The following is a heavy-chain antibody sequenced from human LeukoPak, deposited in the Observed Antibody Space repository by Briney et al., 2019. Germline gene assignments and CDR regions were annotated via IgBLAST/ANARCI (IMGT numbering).Heavy chain of an antibody. J-gene: IGHJ4*02. CDR2: INHSGST. CDR1: GGSFSGYY. D-gene: IGHD3-22*01. V-gene: IGHV4-34*01. CDR3: ARPPSSGYKEDY. Sequence: SETLSLTCAVYGGSFSGYYWSWIRQPPGKGLEWIGEINHSGSTNYNPSLKSRVTISVDTSKNQFSLKLSSVTAADTAVCYCARPPSSGYKEDYWGQGTLVTVSS.